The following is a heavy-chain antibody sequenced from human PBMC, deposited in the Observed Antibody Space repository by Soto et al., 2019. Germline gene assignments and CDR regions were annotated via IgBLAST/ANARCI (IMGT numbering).Heavy chain of an antibody. CDR3: ARSWMWRTFDY. V-gene: IGHV4-59*12. D-gene: IGHD2-2*03. CDR1: SGSIRSYY. J-gene: IGHJ4*02. Sequence: SXTLSLTCTVSSGSIRSYYWSWIRQPPGKGLERIGXIYYSXSTNYNNSLKXXVTISVDXXTNQFSLRMSSVPAADPAVYYCARSWMWRTFDYWGQETLVTASS. CDR2: IYYSXST.